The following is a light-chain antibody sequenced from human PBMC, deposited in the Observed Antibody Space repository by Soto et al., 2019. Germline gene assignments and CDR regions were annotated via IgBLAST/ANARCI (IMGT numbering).Light chain of an antibody. J-gene: IGKJ1*01. CDR2: DVS. Sequence: EIVLTQSPGTLSLSPGERATLSCRSSHSVSSNYLAWYQQKPGQAPRLLIYDVSSRATGIPDRFSGSGSGTDFTLTNSLPDAVDFAVYYFQQYGISPTFGQGTKVEIK. CDR1: HSVSSNY. CDR3: QQYGISPT. V-gene: IGKV3-20*01.